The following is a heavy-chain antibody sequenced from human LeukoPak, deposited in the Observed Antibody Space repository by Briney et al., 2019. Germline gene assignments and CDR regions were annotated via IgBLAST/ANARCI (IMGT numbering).Heavy chain of an antibody. Sequence: GGSLRLSCAASGFPFSNYWMHRVRQAPGKGLEWVSRITHTGDTSGYADPVRGRFTISRDNTKNTLYLDMNSLRADDTAVYYCARDRDGLGDFWGQGTLVTVSS. CDR2: ITHTGDTS. D-gene: IGHD3/OR15-3a*01. CDR3: ARDRDGLGDF. CDR1: GFPFSNYW. V-gene: IGHV3-74*01. J-gene: IGHJ4*02.